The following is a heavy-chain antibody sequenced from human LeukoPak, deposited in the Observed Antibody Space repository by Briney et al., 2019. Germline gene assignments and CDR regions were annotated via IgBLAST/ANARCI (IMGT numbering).Heavy chain of an antibody. J-gene: IGHJ3*01. V-gene: IGHV3-23*01. D-gene: IGHD6-13*01. CDR2: IENSGGRGGDT. CDR1: GFTFSTYA. CDR3: AKDGSSGIAAAADAFGV. Sequence: GGSLRLSCAASGFTFSTYAMSWVRQAPGKGLEWVSTIENSGGRGGDTYYAGSVKGRFTISRDNSKNTLYLQMNSLRAEDTAIYYCAKDGSSGIAAAADAFGVWGQGTMVTVSS.